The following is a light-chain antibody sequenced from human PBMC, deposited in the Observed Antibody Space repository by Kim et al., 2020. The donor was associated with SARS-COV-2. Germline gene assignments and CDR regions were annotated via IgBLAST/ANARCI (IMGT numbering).Light chain of an antibody. J-gene: IGKJ1*01. CDR1: QSIDIW. V-gene: IGKV1-5*03. Sequence: LSASVGDRFTITCRASQSIDIWLAWFQQKPGKAPKLLIYKASILESGVPSRFSGSGSGTEFTLTISSLQPDDSASYYCQQYISHGFGQGTKVDIK. CDR2: KAS. CDR3: QQYISHG.